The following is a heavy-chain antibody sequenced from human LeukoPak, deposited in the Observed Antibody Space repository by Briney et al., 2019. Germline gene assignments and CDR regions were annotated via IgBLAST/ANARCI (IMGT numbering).Heavy chain of an antibody. D-gene: IGHD3-3*01. V-gene: IGHV3-9*03. J-gene: IGHJ4*02. Sequence: GGSLSLSCAASGFTFDDYAMHWVRQAPGKGLVWVSGISWNSGRIGYAVSVKGRFPISRDNAKNSLYLQMTSLRAEDMALYYCAKDRGITIVGVVTDWGQGTLVTVSS. CDR2: ISWNSGRI. CDR1: GFTFDDYA. CDR3: AKDRGITIVGVVTD.